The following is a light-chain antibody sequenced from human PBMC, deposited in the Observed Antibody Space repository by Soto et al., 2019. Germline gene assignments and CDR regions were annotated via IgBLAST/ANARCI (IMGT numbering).Light chain of an antibody. V-gene: IGKV1-39*01. J-gene: IGKJ2*01. CDR1: QSISIY. Sequence: DIQMTQSPSSLSASVGDRVTITCRASQSISIYLNWYQQKPGKAPNLLIYAASSLQSGVPSRFSGSGSGTDFTLTISSLQPEDFATYYCQQSYVTPETFGLGTRWISN. CDR2: AAS. CDR3: QQSYVTPET.